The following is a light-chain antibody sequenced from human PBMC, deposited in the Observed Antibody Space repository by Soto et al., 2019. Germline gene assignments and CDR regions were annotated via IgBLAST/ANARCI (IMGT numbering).Light chain of an antibody. Sequence: DIQLTQAPSFLSASVGDRVTITCRASPGITTYLAWYQQKPGKAPKLLIYAASTLQSGVPSRFSGSGSRTEFTLTISSLQPEDFATYYCLQLNSYPRSFGQGTRLEIK. J-gene: IGKJ2*01. CDR2: AAS. V-gene: IGKV1-9*01. CDR1: PGITTY. CDR3: LQLNSYPRS.